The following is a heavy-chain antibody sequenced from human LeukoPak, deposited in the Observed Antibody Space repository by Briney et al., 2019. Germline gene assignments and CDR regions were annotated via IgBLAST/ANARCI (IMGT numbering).Heavy chain of an antibody. Sequence: SETLSLTCAVYGGSFSGYCWSWIRQPPGKGLEWIGEINHSGSTNYNPSLKSRVTISVDTSKNQFFLNLSSVTAADTAVYYCAGGIGETSMRFDYWGQGTLVAVSS. J-gene: IGHJ4*02. CDR1: GGSFSGYC. D-gene: IGHD3-10*01. V-gene: IGHV4-34*01. CDR3: AGGIGETSMRFDY. CDR2: INHSGST.